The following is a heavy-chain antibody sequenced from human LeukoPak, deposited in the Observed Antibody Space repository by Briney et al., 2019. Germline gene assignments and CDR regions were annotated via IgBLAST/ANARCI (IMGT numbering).Heavy chain of an antibody. D-gene: IGHD2-2*01. CDR1: GGSISSYY. CDR2: IYYSGST. Sequence: PSETLSLTCTVSGGSISSYYWSWIRQPPGKGLEWIGYIYYSGSTNYNPSLKSRVTISVDTSKNQFSLKLSSVTAADTAVYYCARGLRDIVVVPAADGSNWFDPWGQGTLVTVSS. V-gene: IGHV4-59*12. J-gene: IGHJ5*02. CDR3: ARGLRDIVVVPAADGSNWFDP.